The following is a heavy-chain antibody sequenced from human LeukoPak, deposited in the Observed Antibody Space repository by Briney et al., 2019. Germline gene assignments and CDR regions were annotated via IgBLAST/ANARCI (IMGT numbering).Heavy chain of an antibody. CDR3: AKTVSFPNYFDY. CDR2: ISSGGPT. Sequence: GGSLRLSCAASGFTFSSCAMSWVRQAPGKGLEWVSSISSGGPTYYPDFVKGRFTISRDDSKNTVYLQMNSLRAEDTAVYYCAKTVSFPNYFDYWGQGALVTVSS. J-gene: IGHJ4*02. CDR1: GFTFSSCA. V-gene: IGHV3-23*01. D-gene: IGHD3-22*01.